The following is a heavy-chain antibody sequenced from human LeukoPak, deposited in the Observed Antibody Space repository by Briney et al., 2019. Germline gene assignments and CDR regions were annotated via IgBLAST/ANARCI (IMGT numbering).Heavy chain of an antibody. V-gene: IGHV3-21*01. CDR3: ARRYCSGGSCYSVAAFDI. J-gene: IGHJ3*02. D-gene: IGHD2-15*01. Sequence: PGGSLRLSCAASGFTFDDYGMNWVRQAPGKGLEWVSSISSSSSYIYYADSVKGRFTISRDNAKNSLYLQMNSLRAEDTAVYYCARRYCSGGSCYSVAAFDIWGQGTMVTVSS. CDR1: GFTFDDYG. CDR2: ISSSSSYI.